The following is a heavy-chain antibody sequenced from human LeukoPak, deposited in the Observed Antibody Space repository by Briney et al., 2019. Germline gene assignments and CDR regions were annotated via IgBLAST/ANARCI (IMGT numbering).Heavy chain of an antibody. Sequence: PGGSLRLSCAASGFTVSSNFLSWVRQAPGKGLEWVSVIYISDTTYYADSVKDRFTISRDNSKNTLYLQMNSLRAEDTAVYYCARLEAKYYYDSSGYHVDYWGQGTLVTVSS. CDR2: IYISDTT. J-gene: IGHJ4*02. V-gene: IGHV3-53*01. D-gene: IGHD3-22*01. CDR3: ARLEAKYYYDSSGYHVDY. CDR1: GFTVSSNF.